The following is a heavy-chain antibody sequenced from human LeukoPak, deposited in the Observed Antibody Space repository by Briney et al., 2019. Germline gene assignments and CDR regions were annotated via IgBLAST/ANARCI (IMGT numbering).Heavy chain of an antibody. CDR1: GFTFDDYG. J-gene: IGHJ6*02. D-gene: IGHD5-18*01. V-gene: IGHV3-20*04. Sequence: GGSLRLSCAASGFTFDDYGMSWVRQAPGKGLEWVSGINWNGGSTGYADSVKGRFTISRDNAKNTLYLQMNSLRAEDTAVYYCVRDRGEYTYGFYYYGMDVWGQGTTVTVSS. CDR2: INWNGGST. CDR3: VRDRGEYTYGFYYYGMDV.